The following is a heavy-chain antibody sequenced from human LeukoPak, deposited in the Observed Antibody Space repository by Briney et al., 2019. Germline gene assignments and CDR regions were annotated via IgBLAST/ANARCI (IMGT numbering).Heavy chain of an antibody. J-gene: IGHJ2*01. CDR3: AESPYSYYDILTGYRDWYFDL. D-gene: IGHD3-9*01. V-gene: IGHV3-23*01. CDR2: ISGSGGST. CDR1: GFTFSSYA. Sequence: GGSLRLSRAASGFTFSSYAMSWVRQAPGKGLEWVSAISGSGGSTYYADSVKGRFTISRDNSKNTLYLQMNSLRAEDTAVYYCAESPYSYYDILTGYRDWYFDLWGRGTLVTVSS.